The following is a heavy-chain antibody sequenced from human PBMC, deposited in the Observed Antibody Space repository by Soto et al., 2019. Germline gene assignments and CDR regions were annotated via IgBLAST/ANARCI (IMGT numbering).Heavy chain of an antibody. CDR3: ARDSIFGSHSDL. CDR2: ISSSSSYI. Sequence: PGGSLRLSCAASGFTFSSYSMNWVRQAPGKGLEWVSSISSSSSYIYYADSVKGRFTISRDNAKNSLYLQMNSLRAEDTAVYYCARDSIFGSHSDLWGRGTLVTVSS. V-gene: IGHV3-21*01. D-gene: IGHD3-3*01. CDR1: GFTFSSYS. J-gene: IGHJ2*01.